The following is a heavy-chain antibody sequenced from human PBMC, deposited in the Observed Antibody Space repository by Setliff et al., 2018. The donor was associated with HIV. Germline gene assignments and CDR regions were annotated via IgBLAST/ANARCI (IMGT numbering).Heavy chain of an antibody. D-gene: IGHD3-10*01. J-gene: IGHJ6*03. V-gene: IGHV4-59*01. CDR1: GGSINSYY. Sequence: PSEPLSLTCTVSGGSINSYYWSWIRQPPGKRLEWIGYIHNSGSTNYNPSLKSRVTMSVDTSNNQFSLKLTSVTAADTAVYYCARRGPYGSGSYGRYYDYYYMDVWGKGTTVTVSS. CDR2: IHNSGST. CDR3: ARRGPYGSGSYGRYYDYYYMDV.